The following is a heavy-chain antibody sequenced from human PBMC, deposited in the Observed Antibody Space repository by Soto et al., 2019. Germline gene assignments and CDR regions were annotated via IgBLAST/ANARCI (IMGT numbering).Heavy chain of an antibody. CDR2: ISYSGST. J-gene: IGHJ4*02. D-gene: IGHD6-13*01. CDR1: GGSISSYY. CDR3: ARGGEQHLVPYFDY. Sequence: QVQLQESGPGLVKPSETLSLTCTVSGGSISSYYWSWIRQPPGKGLEWIGDISYSGSTNYNPSLKSRVTXXVXTXXNQFSLNLTSVTAADTAVYYCARGGEQHLVPYFDYWGQGTLVTVSS. V-gene: IGHV4-59*01.